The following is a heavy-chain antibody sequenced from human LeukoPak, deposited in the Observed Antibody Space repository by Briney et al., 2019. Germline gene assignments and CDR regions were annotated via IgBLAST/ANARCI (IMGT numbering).Heavy chain of an antibody. CDR3: ARGGESDCSGGSCFTDDY. CDR1: GYTLTELS. D-gene: IGHD2-15*01. J-gene: IGHJ4*02. V-gene: IGHV1-24*01. CDR2: FDPEDGET. Sequence: ASVKVSCKVSGYTLTELSMHWVRQAPGKGLEWMGGFDPEDGETIYAQKFQGRVTMTRNTSISTAYMELSSLRSEDTAVYYCARGGESDCSGGSCFTDDYWGQGTLVTVSS.